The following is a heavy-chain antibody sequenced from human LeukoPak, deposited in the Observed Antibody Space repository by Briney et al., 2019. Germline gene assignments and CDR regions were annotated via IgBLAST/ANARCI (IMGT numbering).Heavy chain of an antibody. CDR3: ARSRGWLQSHPLGY. J-gene: IGHJ4*02. CDR1: GGSISSGSYY. V-gene: IGHV4-61*02. D-gene: IGHD5-24*01. Sequence: SETLSLTCTVSGGSISSGSYYWSWIRQPAGKGLEWIGRIYTSGSTNYNPSLKSRVTISVDTSKNQFSLKLSSVTAADTAVYYCARSRGWLQSHPLGYWGQGTLVTVSS. CDR2: IYTSGST.